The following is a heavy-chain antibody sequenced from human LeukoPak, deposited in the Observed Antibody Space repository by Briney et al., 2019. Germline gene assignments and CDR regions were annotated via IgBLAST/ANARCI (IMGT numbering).Heavy chain of an antibody. CDR2: IYYSGST. Sequence: SETLSLTCAVYGGSFSSYYWGWIRQPPGKGLEWIGSIYYSGSTYYNPSLKSRVTISVDTSKNQFSLKLSSVTAADTAVYYCARAAEAAAGIRWFDPWGQGTLVTVSS. V-gene: IGHV4-39*07. D-gene: IGHD6-13*01. J-gene: IGHJ5*02. CDR3: ARAAEAAAGIRWFDP. CDR1: GGSFSSYY.